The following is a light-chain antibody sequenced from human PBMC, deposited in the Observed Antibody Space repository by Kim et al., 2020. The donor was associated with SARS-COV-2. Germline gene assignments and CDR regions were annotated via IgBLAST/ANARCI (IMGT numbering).Light chain of an antibody. CDR2: SAS. Sequence: STGERATPSSRASQSLNGNYLGWYQQNPGQPPRLLIYSASNRATGIPDRFSGSGSGKDFTLTISRLEAEDFAVYYCQQYGSSRVTFGQGTRLEIK. CDR1: QSLNGNY. CDR3: QQYGSSRVT. J-gene: IGKJ5*01. V-gene: IGKV3-20*01.